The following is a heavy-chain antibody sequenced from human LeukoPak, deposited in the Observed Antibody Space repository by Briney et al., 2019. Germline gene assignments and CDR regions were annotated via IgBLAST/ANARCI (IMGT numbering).Heavy chain of an antibody. CDR3: ARDPDYGDTRYYYYYYMDV. Sequence: ASVKVSCKASGYTFTGYYMHWVRQAPGQGLEWMGWINPNSGGTNCAQKFQGRVTMTRDTSINTAYMELRSLRSDDTAVYYCARDPDYGDTRYYYYYYMDVWGKGTTVTISS. CDR2: INPNSGGT. CDR1: GYTFTGYY. J-gene: IGHJ6*03. D-gene: IGHD4-17*01. V-gene: IGHV1-2*02.